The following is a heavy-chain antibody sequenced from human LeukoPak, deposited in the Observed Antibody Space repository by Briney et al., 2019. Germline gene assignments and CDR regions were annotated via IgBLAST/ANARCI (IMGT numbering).Heavy chain of an antibody. Sequence: GRSLRLSCAASGFTFSSYGMHWVRQAPGKGLEWVAVISYDRSNKYYADSVKGRFTISRDNSKNTLYLQMNSLRAEDTAVYYCAKDGDSSGWYDYFDYWGQGTLVTVSS. CDR3: AKDGDSSGWYDYFDY. V-gene: IGHV3-30*18. CDR1: GFTFSSYG. J-gene: IGHJ4*02. CDR2: ISYDRSNK. D-gene: IGHD6-19*01.